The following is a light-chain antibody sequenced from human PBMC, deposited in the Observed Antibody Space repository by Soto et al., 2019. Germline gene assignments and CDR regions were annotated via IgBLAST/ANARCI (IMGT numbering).Light chain of an antibody. CDR1: SSDVGGHNY. V-gene: IGLV2-14*01. J-gene: IGLJ1*01. CDR2: EVS. CDR3: GSYTSSSAFYV. Sequence: QSVLTQPASVSGSPGQSITISCTGTSSDVGGHNYVSWHQQHPGKAPKVMIYEVSHRPSGVSDRFSGSKSGNTASLTISGLQAEDEADYYCGSYTSSSAFYVFGTGTKLTVL.